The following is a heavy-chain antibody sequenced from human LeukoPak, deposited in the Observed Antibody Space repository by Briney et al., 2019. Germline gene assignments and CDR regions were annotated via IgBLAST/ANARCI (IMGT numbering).Heavy chain of an antibody. Sequence: QSGGSLRLSCAASGFTFSSYWMSWVRQAPGKGLEWVANIKQDGSEKYYVDSVKGRFTISRDNAKNSLYLQMNSLRAEDTAVYYCARAHVAAAENWFDPWGQGTLVTVSS. CDR1: GFTFSSYW. D-gene: IGHD6-13*01. V-gene: IGHV3-7*01. J-gene: IGHJ5*02. CDR3: ARAHVAAAENWFDP. CDR2: IKQDGSEK.